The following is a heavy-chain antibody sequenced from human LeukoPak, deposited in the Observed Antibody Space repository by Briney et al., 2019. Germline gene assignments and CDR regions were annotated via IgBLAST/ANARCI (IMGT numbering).Heavy chain of an antibody. V-gene: IGHV6-1*01. J-gene: IGHJ6*02. CDR1: GDSVSSNSAA. CDR2: TYYRSKWYN. D-gene: IGHD6-13*01. Sequence: SQTLSLTCAISGDSVSSNSAAWNWIRQSPSRGLEWLVRTYYRSKWYNDYAVSVKSRITINPDTSKNQFSLQLNSVTPEDTAVYYCARSSGIAAAGLLSFYYYYGMDVWGQGTTVTVSS. CDR3: ARSSGIAAAGLLSFYYYYGMDV.